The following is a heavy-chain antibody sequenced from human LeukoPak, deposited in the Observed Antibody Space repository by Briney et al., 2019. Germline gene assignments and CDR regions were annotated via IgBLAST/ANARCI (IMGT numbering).Heavy chain of an antibody. Sequence: GGSLRLSCAASGFTFSSYSMNWVRQAPGKGLEWVSSISSSSSYIYYADSVKGRFTISRDNAKNSLYLQMNSLRAEDTAVYYCARDSPGSGWYEFDYWGQGTLVTVSS. V-gene: IGHV3-21*01. J-gene: IGHJ4*02. D-gene: IGHD6-19*01. CDR3: ARDSPGSGWYEFDY. CDR1: GFTFSSYS. CDR2: ISSSSSYI.